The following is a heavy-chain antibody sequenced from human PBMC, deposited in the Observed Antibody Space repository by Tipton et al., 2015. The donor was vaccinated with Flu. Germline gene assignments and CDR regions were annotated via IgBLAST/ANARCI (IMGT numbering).Heavy chain of an antibody. Sequence: TLSLTCTVSGDSVSRGAFYWTWVRQPPGKGLEWIGEIYHSGTTTYNPSLKSRVTISVDKSKNQFSLKLTSVTAADTAVYFCARHRSVATTPAALDIWGQGTTVTVSS. CDR3: ARHRSVATTPAALDI. J-gene: IGHJ3*02. CDR2: IYHSGTT. V-gene: IGHV4-61*08. CDR1: GDSVSRGAF. D-gene: IGHD2-15*01.